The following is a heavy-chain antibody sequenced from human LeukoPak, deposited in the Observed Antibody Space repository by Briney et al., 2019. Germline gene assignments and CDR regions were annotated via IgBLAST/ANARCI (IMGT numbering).Heavy chain of an antibody. CDR2: IYYSGST. CDR1: GGSISSYY. D-gene: IGHD1-7*01. Sequence: SETLSLTCTVSGGSISSYYWSWIRQPPGKGLEWIGYIYYSGSTNYRPSLKSRVTISVDTSKNQFSLKLSSVTAADTALYYCAKGAWDGTTDAFDIWGQGTMVTVSS. CDR3: AKGAWDGTTDAFDI. V-gene: IGHV4-59*01. J-gene: IGHJ3*02.